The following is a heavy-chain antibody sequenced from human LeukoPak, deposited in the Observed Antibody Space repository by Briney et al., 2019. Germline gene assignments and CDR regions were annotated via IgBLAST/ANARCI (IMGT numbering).Heavy chain of an antibody. J-gene: IGHJ4*02. CDR1: GFTFSNHA. CDR2: ISDCASNT. CDR3: AKGIASSGYYPFDY. Sequence: GGSLRLSCPASGFTFSNHAMSWVRQAPGRGLEWVSGISDCASNTYYADSVKGRFTIARDNSKNTLYLQMNSLRAEDTAVYYCAKGIASSGYYPFDYWGRGTLVTVSP. D-gene: IGHD3-22*01. V-gene: IGHV3-23*01.